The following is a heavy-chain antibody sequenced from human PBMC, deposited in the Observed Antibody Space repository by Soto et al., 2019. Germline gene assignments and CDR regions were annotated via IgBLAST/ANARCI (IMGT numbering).Heavy chain of an antibody. D-gene: IGHD3-9*01. CDR1: GGSFSGYY. Sequence: QVQLQQWGAGLLKPSETLSLTCAVSGGSFSGYYWNWIRQPPGKGLEWIGEIDHSGSTTYNPSLKSRVTISVDTSQRDISLKLTSVTAADTAVYYCAGETSDYDFLTAPTTFDFWGQGTMVTVSS. V-gene: IGHV4-34*02. J-gene: IGHJ3*01. CDR2: IDHSGST. CDR3: AGETSDYDFLTAPTTFDF.